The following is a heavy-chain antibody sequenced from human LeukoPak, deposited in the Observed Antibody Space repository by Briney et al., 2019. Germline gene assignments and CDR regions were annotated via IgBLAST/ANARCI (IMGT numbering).Heavy chain of an antibody. Sequence: GGSLRLSCAASGFTFSDYYMSWIRQAPGKGLEWVSYISSSGSTIYYADSVKGRCTISRDNAKNSLYLQMNSLRAEDTAVYYCARHFRGYYDSSGYLDYWGQGTLVTVSS. V-gene: IGHV3-11*04. CDR2: ISSSGSTI. D-gene: IGHD3-22*01. CDR1: GFTFSDYY. J-gene: IGHJ4*02. CDR3: ARHFRGYYDSSGYLDY.